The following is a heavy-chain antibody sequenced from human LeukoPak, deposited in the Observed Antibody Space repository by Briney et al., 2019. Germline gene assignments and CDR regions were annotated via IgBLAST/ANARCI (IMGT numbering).Heavy chain of an antibody. D-gene: IGHD3-22*01. CDR1: GFTFSYYG. Sequence: GGSLRLSCAASGFTFSYYGMQWVRQAPGKGLEWVSSISSSSSYIYYADSVKGRFTISRDNAKNSLYLQMNSLRAEDTAVYYCASNSYDSSGYYYSWGLGTLVTVSS. V-gene: IGHV3-21*01. CDR2: ISSSSSYI. CDR3: ASNSYDSSGYYYS. J-gene: IGHJ4*02.